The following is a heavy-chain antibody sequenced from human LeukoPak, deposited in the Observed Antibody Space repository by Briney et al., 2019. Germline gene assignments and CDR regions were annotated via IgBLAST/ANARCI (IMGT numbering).Heavy chain of an antibody. V-gene: IGHV4-34*09. D-gene: IGHD3-22*01. CDR2: IYYSGST. J-gene: IGHJ4*02. CDR3: ARAKKWYYYDSSGYYSFDY. Sequence: SETLSLTCAVYGGSFSGYYWSWIRQPPGKGLEWIGYIYYSGSTYYNPSLKSRVTISVDTSKNQFSLKLSSVTAADTAVYYCARAKKWYYYDSSGYYSFDYWGQGTLVTVSS. CDR1: GGSFSGYY.